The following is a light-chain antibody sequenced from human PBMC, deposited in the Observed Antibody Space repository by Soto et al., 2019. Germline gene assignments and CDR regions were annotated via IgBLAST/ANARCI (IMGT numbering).Light chain of an antibody. CDR2: ANT. V-gene: IGLV1-40*01. CDR3: QSYDSSLSASI. Sequence: QSVLTQPPSVSGAPGQRVTISCTGSSSNIGANYDVHWYQQLPGTAPKLVIYANTNRPSWVRDRFSRYRSGSSASLAITGLQADDEDDYDCQSYDSSLSASIFGGGAKGTVL. J-gene: IGLJ2*01. CDR1: SSNIGANYD.